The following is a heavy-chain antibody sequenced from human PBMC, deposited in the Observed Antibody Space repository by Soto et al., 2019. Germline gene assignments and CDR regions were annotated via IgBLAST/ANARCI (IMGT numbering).Heavy chain of an antibody. J-gene: IGHJ4*02. V-gene: IGHV1-69*05. CDR1: GGTFSSYA. D-gene: IGHD2-15*01. CDR3: ARDRIDCSGGSCYSH. Sequence: SVKVSCKASGGTFSSYAISWVRQAPGQGLEWMGGIIPIFGTANYAQKFQGRVTMTTDTSTSTAYMELRSLRSDDTAVYYCARDRIDCSGGSCYSHWGQGTLVTVSS. CDR2: IIPIFGTA.